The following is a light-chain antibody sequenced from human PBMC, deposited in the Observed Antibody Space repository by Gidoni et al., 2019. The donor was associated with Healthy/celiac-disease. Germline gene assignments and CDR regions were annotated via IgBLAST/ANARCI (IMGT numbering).Light chain of an antibody. J-gene: IGKJ1*01. Sequence: DNQMTQAPSTLSASVGDRVTSTCRASQSISSWLAWYQQKPGKAPNLLIYDASSLESGVPSRFSGSGSGTEFTLTISSLQPDDFATYYCQQYNSYSPTFGQGTKVEIK. CDR3: QQYNSYSPT. V-gene: IGKV1-5*01. CDR1: QSISSW. CDR2: DAS.